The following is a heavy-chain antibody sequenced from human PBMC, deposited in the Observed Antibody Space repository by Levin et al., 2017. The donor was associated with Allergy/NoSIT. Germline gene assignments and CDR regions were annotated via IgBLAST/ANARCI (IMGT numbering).Heavy chain of an antibody. J-gene: IGHJ5*02. CDR1: GFTFSDYN. CDR2: ISSSSTTI. CDR3: ARVRLNYFDSKGWFDP. Sequence: PGGSLRLSCAASGFTFSDYNMNWVRQAPGKGLEWVSFISSSSTTIYYADSVKGRFTISRDNAKNSLYLQMNSLRAEDTAVYYCARVRLNYFDSKGWFDPWGQGTLVTVSS. D-gene: IGHD3-22*01. V-gene: IGHV3-48*04.